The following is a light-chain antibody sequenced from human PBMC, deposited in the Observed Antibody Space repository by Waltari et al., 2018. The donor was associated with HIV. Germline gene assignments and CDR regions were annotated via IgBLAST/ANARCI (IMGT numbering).Light chain of an antibody. J-gene: IGLJ2*01. Sequence: SFDLTQPPSVSVSPGQTATITCSGEKLGDTYTSWYQQKPGHSPVMVIFQDTRRPSGFPVRFSGSFSGDTATLIISGTLSLDEADYYCQAWDTNTAQVVFGGGTKLTVL. CDR3: QAWDTNTAQVV. CDR1: KLGDTY. V-gene: IGLV3-1*01. CDR2: QDT.